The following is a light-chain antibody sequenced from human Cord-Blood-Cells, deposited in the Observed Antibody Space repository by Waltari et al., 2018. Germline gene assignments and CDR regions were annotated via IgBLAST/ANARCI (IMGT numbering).Light chain of an antibody. CDR1: QSISSY. V-gene: IGKV1-39*01. J-gene: IGKJ4*01. CDR3: QQSYSTPLT. CDR2: AAS. Sequence: IQMPQSPSPLSASVGDRVTITCRASQSISSYLNWYQQKPGKAPKLLIYAASSLQSGVPSRFSGSGSGTDFTLTISSLQPEDFATYYCQQSYSTPLTFGGGTKVEIK.